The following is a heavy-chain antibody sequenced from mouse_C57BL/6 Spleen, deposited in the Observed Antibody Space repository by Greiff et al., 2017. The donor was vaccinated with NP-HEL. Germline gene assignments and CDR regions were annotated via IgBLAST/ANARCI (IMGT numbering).Heavy chain of an antibody. CDR1: GYAFSSYW. CDR3: ARGGTAQATEAMDY. Sequence: QVQLQQSGAELVKPGASVKISCKASGYAFSSYWMNWVKQRPGKGLEWIGQIYPGDGDTNYNGKFKGKATLTADKSSSTAYMQLSSLTSEDSAVYFCARGGTAQATEAMDYWGQGTSVTVSS. D-gene: IGHD3-2*02. CDR2: IYPGDGDT. J-gene: IGHJ4*01. V-gene: IGHV1-80*01.